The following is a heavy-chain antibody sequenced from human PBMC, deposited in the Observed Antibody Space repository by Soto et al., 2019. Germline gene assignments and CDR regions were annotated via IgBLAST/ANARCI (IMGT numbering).Heavy chain of an antibody. V-gene: IGHV1-2*02. CDR2: INPATGAA. CDR1: GYPVTAYY. J-gene: IGHJ3*02. CDR3: ARGGGVGVAGSAAFDM. D-gene: IGHD3-3*01. Sequence: QLHLVQSGAVVKKPGASVTVSCSASGYPVTAYYMHWVRQAPGRGLEWMGGINPATGAAKYTQTFQGRVTLTRDTSTSTGFMELRGLTSEDTAGFYCARGGGVGVAGSAAFDMWGQGTLVTVSS.